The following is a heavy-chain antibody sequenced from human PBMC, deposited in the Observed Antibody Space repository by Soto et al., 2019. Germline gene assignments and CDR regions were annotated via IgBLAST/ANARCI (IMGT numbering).Heavy chain of an antibody. CDR2: ISYDGSNK. V-gene: IGHV3-30*18. D-gene: IGHD6-19*01. CDR3: AKDQGRQWLAHYFDY. Sequence: QVQLVESGGGVVQPGRSLRLSCAASGFTFSSYGMHWVRQAPGKGLEGVAVISYDGSNKYYADSVKGRFTISRDNSKNTLYLQMNSLRAEDTAVYYCAKDQGRQWLAHYFDYWGQGTLVTVSS. CDR1: GFTFSSYG. J-gene: IGHJ4*02.